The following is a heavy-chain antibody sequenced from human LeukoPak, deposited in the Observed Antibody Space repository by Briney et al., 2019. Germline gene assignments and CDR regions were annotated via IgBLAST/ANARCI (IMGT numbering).Heavy chain of an antibody. CDR2: ISGSGSDI. D-gene: IGHD3-10*01. CDR3: ARIARGGDC. CDR1: GFSVSNNY. J-gene: IGHJ4*02. V-gene: IGHV3-11*01. Sequence: GGSLRLSCAASGFSVSNNYMSWVRQAPGRGLEYLSYISGSGSDISYADSVKGRFTISRDNAKNSLYLQMNSLRAEDTAVYYCARIARGGDCWGQGTLVTVSS.